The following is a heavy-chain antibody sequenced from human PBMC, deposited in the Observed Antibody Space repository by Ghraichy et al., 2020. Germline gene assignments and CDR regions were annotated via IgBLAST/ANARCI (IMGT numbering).Heavy chain of an antibody. D-gene: IGHD3-3*01. J-gene: IGHJ4*02. CDR1: GFTFSNYW. CDR2: IKQDGSEK. Sequence: GGSLRLSCAASGFTFSNYWMTWIRQAPGKGLEWVASIKQDGSEKYYVDSVKGRFTISRDNAKNSLYLQMNSLRTEDTAVYYCARNLGVTVWGQGTLVTVSS. V-gene: IGHV3-7*01. CDR3: ARNLGVTV.